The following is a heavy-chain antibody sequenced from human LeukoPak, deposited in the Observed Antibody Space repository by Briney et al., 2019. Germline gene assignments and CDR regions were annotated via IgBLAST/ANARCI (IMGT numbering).Heavy chain of an antibody. V-gene: IGHV3-15*01. CDR3: TTLRSLDY. CDR2: IICKTDGGIT. D-gene: IGHD3-10*01. Sequence: GGSLRLACAPSRFGFSYAWMNWVRQAHERGLEWVGRIICKTDGGITDYAAPVRGRFTISRDDSKNTLYLEMNNLKPEDTAVYYCTTLRSLDYWGQGTLVTVSS. J-gene: IGHJ4*02. CDR1: RFGFSYAW.